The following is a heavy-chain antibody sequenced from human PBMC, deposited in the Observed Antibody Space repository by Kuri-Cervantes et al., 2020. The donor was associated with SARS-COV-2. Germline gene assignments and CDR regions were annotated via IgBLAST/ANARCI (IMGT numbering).Heavy chain of an antibody. Sequence: GESLKISCTASGFTFSSYSMTWVRQAPGKGLEWVSSISSSSSYIYYADSVKGRFTISRDNAKNSLYLQMNSLRAEDTAVYYCARGGDYYDSSGYYPNWFDPWGQGTLVTVSS. CDR1: GFTFSSYS. CDR2: ISSSSSYI. CDR3: ARGGDYYDSSGYYPNWFDP. J-gene: IGHJ5*02. V-gene: IGHV3-21*01. D-gene: IGHD3-22*01.